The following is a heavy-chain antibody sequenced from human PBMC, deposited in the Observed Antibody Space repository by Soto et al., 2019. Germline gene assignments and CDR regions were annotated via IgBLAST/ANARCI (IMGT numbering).Heavy chain of an antibody. CDR3: KRGPREDSSGTGAH. Sequence: GGSLRLSCAASGFTFSSYAMHWVRQAPGKSHFWVSRISGDGANTNYADSVKGRFTISRDNSKNTLYLQMNNLKPDDTAIYYCKRGPREDSSGTGAHWGHGTPVTVSS. CDR1: GFTFSSYA. J-gene: IGHJ4*01. D-gene: IGHD1-26*01. CDR2: ISGDGANT. V-gene: IGHV3-74*01.